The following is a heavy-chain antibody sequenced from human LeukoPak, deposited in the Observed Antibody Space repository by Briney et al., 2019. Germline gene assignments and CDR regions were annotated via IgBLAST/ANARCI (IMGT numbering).Heavy chain of an antibody. CDR2: IRSKPNSYAT. J-gene: IGHJ4*02. Sequence: GGSLRLSCAASGFSFSGSAMHWVRQASGKGLEWVGRIRSKPNSYATNYAASVQGRFTISRDDSKNTAYLQMNSLKTEDTAVYYCTRQAIGGNFDYWGQGTLVTVSS. D-gene: IGHD3-10*01. V-gene: IGHV3-73*01. CDR3: TRQAIGGNFDY. CDR1: GFSFSGSA.